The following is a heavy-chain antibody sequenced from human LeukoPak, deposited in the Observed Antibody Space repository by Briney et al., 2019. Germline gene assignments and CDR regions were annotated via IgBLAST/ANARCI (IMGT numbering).Heavy chain of an antibody. J-gene: IGHJ5*02. CDR3: ARDVSLTTVTQWFDP. CDR1: GGTFSSYA. Sequence: SVKVSCKASGGTFSSYAISWVRQAPGQGLEWMGRIIPILGIANYAQKFQGRVTITADKSTSTAYMELSSLRSEDTAVYYCARDVSLTTVTQWFDPWGQGTLVTVSS. D-gene: IGHD4-17*01. CDR2: IIPILGIA. V-gene: IGHV1-69*04.